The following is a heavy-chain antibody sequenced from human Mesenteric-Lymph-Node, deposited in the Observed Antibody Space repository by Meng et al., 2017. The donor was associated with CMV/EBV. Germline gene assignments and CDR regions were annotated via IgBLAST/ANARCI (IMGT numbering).Heavy chain of an antibody. CDR2: INHSGST. J-gene: IGHJ4*02. CDR3: ARHQRWLKSEGGFNY. Sequence: QVLLSSWGAGLLQPSESLSLPCAVYGVSFSGYYWSWIRQPPGKGLEWIGEINHSGSTNYNPSLKSRVTISVDTSKNQFSLKLSSVTAADTAVYYCARHQRWLKSEGGFNYWGQGTLVTVSS. CDR1: GVSFSGYY. D-gene: IGHD4-23*01. V-gene: IGHV4-34*01.